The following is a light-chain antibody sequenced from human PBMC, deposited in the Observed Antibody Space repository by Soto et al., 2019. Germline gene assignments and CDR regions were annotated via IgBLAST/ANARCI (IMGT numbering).Light chain of an antibody. CDR2: AAS. CDR3: EQSYSTPVVA. V-gene: IGKV1-39*01. Sequence: DIQMTQSPSSLSASVGDRVTITCRASQSISSYLNWYQQKPGKAPKLLIYAASSLQSGVPSRFIVNGSWTDFSLTISSLQPEDFATYYCEQSYSTPVVAFGPGTKVDIK. CDR1: QSISSY. J-gene: IGKJ3*01.